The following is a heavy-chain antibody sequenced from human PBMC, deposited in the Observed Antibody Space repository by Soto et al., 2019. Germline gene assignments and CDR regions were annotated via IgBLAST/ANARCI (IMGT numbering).Heavy chain of an antibody. CDR3: ARGRVLKGDVDH. CDR2: ISAYNGNT. Sequence: GASVKVSCKASGYSFTSYGISWVRQAPGQGLEWMGWISAYNGNTNYAQKLQGRVTMITDTSTSTAHMELRSLRSDDTAVYYCARGRVLKGDVDHWGQGTLVTVSS. CDR1: GYSFTSYG. D-gene: IGHD3-10*01. V-gene: IGHV1-18*01. J-gene: IGHJ4*02.